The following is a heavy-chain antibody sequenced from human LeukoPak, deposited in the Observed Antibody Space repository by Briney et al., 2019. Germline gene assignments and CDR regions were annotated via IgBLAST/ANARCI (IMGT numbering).Heavy chain of an antibody. CDR1: GGSIISTNW. V-gene: IGHV4-4*02. CDR2: IYYSGST. Sequence: SETLSLTCAVSGGSIISTNWWSWVRQPPGKGLEWIGYIYYSGSTNYNPSLKSRVTISVDTSKNQFSLKLSSVTAADTAVYYCAKSNGYGLIDIWGQGTMVTVSS. CDR3: AKSNGYGLIDI. D-gene: IGHD3-10*01. J-gene: IGHJ3*02.